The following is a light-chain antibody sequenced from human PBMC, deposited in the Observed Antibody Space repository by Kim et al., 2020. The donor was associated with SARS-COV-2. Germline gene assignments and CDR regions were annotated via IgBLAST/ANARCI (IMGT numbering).Light chain of an antibody. Sequence: DFVMTQSPDSLAVSLGERATIHCKSSQSVLYRSTNKDYLAWYQHKSGQPPKLLFYWASTRDSGVPDRFRGSGSGTDFTLTISSLQAEDVAIYYCQQYYTTPPTFGQGTKLEI. J-gene: IGKJ2*01. V-gene: IGKV4-1*01. CDR1: QSVLYRSTNKDY. CDR2: WAS. CDR3: QQYYTTPPT.